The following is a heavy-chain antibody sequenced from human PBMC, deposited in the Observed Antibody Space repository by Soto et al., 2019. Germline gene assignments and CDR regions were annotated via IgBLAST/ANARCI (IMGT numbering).Heavy chain of an antibody. CDR3: AKDTVGGYSFWSGYYSDGLDV. CDR2: ISGSADGT. V-gene: IGHV3-23*01. Sequence: ESGGGLAQPGGSLRLSCVGSGFTFDSYAISWVRQAPGERLQWIAAISGSADGTDYAHSVRGRFTISRDNAKKTVHLQMDSLRVEDPAVYFCAKDTVGGYSFWSGYYSDGLDVWGQGTLVSVS. CDR1: GFTFDSYA. J-gene: IGHJ3*01. D-gene: IGHD3-3*01.